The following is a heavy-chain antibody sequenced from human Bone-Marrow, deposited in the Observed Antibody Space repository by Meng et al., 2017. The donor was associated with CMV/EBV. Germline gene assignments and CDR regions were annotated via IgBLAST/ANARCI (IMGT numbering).Heavy chain of an antibody. D-gene: IGHD6-6*01. CDR1: GYTFTDYG. J-gene: IGHJ4*02. CDR2: ISAYNGKT. CDR3: ARDRSTSSY. Sequence: ASVKVSCKASGYTFTDYGISWVRQAPGQGLEWMGWISAYNGKTNYAQKFQGRVTMTTDTSTRIAYMELRSLKSDDTALYYCARDRSTSSYWGQGTLVTVSS. V-gene: IGHV1-18*01.